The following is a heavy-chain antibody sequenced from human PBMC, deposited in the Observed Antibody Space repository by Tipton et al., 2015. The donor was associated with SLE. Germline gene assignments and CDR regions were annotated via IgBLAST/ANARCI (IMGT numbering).Heavy chain of an antibody. CDR1: GESFNGYF. J-gene: IGHJ4*02. V-gene: IGHV4-34*12. CDR2: IIHSGVT. CDR3: ARVAPSEVFDY. D-gene: IGHD5-12*01. Sequence: GLVKPSQTLSLTCAVYGESFNGYFWTWIRQPPGKGLEWIAEIIHSGVTNYHPSLRSRVTISVDMSKNQVSLKLSSVTAADTAVYYCARVAPSEVFDYWGQGTLVTVSS.